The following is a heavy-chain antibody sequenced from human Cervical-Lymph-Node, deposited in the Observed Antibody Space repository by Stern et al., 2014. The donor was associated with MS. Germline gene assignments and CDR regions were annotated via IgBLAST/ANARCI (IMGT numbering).Heavy chain of an antibody. CDR1: GYTLTELS. CDR2: FDPEDGET. D-gene: IGHD6-13*01. Sequence: VQLVESEAEVKKPGASVKVSCKVSGYTLTELSMHWVRQAPGKGLEWMGGFDPEDGETIYAQKCQGRVTMTEDTSTDTAYMELSSLRSEDTAVYYCATDGSDSSSWPFDLWGRGTLVTVSS. V-gene: IGHV1-24*01. CDR3: ATDGSDSSSWPFDL. J-gene: IGHJ2*01.